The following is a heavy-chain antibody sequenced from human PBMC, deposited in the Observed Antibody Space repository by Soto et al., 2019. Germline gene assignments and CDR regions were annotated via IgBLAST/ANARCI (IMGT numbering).Heavy chain of an antibody. Sequence: SETLSLTCTVSGGSISSYYWSWIRQPPGKGLEWIGYIYYSGSTNYNPSLKSRVTISVDTSKNQFSLKLSSVTAADTAVYYCARVGRKRFLFDPWGQGTLVTVSS. V-gene: IGHV4-59*01. CDR1: GGSISSYY. J-gene: IGHJ5*02. CDR3: ARVGRKRFLFDP. D-gene: IGHD3-3*01. CDR2: IYYSGST.